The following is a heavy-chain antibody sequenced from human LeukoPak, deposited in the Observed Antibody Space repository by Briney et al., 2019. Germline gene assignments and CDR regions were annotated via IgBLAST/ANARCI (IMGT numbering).Heavy chain of an antibody. D-gene: IGHD1-26*01. CDR2: IYTSGST. J-gene: IGHJ3*02. Sequence: SETLSLTCTVSGGSISSGSYYWSWIRQPAGKGLEWIGRIYTSGSTNYNPSLKSRVTISVDTSKNQFSLKLSSVTAADTAVYYCARPMWVRAFDIWGQGTMVTVSS. CDR3: ARPMWVRAFDI. V-gene: IGHV4-61*02. CDR1: GGSISSGSYY.